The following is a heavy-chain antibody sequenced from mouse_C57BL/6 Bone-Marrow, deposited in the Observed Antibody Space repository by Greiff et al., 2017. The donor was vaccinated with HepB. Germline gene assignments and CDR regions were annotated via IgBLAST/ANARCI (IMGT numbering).Heavy chain of an antibody. V-gene: IGHV5-17*01. CDR1: GFTFSDYG. CDR3: ARGYYYGSSPFAY. D-gene: IGHD1-1*01. J-gene: IGHJ3*01. Sequence: EVQLVESGGGLVKPGGSLKLSCAASGFTFSDYGMHWVRQAPEKGLEGVAYISSGSSTIYYADTVKGRFTISRDNAKNTLFLQMTSLRSEDTAMYYCARGYYYGSSPFAYWGQGTLVTVSA. CDR2: ISSGSSTI.